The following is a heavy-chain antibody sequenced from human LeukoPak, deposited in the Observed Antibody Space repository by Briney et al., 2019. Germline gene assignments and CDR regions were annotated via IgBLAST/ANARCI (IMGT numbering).Heavy chain of an antibody. Sequence: GSSVKVSCKASGGTFSSYAISWVRQAPGQGLEWMGRIIPIFSIANYAQKFQGRVTITADKSTSTAYMELSSLRSEDTAVYYCARARRDGYNYYFDYWGQGTLVTVSS. J-gene: IGHJ4*02. CDR3: ARARRDGYNYYFDY. CDR1: GGTFSSYA. CDR2: IIPIFSIA. D-gene: IGHD5-24*01. V-gene: IGHV1-69*04.